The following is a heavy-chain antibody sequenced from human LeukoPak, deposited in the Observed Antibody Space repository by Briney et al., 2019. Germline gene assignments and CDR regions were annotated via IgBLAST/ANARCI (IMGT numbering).Heavy chain of an antibody. CDR2: INPNNGGA. V-gene: IGHV1-2*02. CDR3: LRDLTYGGISSPDC. J-gene: IGHJ4*02. D-gene: IGHD4/OR15-4a*01. Sequence: ASVKVSCKASGYTFNDYYMHWVRQAPGQGLEWMGWINPNNGGATYAQKFQGRVTMTRDTSISTAYMELGRLTSDDTAMYFCLRDLTYGGISSPDCWGQGSLVIVSS. CDR1: GYTFNDYY.